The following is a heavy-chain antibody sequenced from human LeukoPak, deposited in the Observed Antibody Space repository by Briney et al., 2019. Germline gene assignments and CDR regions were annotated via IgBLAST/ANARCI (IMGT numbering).Heavy chain of an antibody. Sequence: EASVKVSCKASGGTFSSYAISWVRQAPGQGLEWMGGIIPIFGTANYAQKFQGRVTITADESTSTAYMELSSLRSEDTAVYYCARERNDFWSGYCDYWGQGTLVTVSS. CDR2: IIPIFGTA. J-gene: IGHJ4*02. CDR3: ARERNDFWSGYCDY. CDR1: GGTFSSYA. V-gene: IGHV1-69*13. D-gene: IGHD3-3*01.